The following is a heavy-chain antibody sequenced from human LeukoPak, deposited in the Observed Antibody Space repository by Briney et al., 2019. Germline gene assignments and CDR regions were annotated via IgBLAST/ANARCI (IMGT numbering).Heavy chain of an antibody. Sequence: ASVKVSCKASGYTFTSYYMHWVRQAPGQGLEWMGRINPSAGSTTYAQKFQGRVTVTRDMSTTTVYMELSSLRSEDTAVYYRARDYEYYGSGSYYFDFWGQGTLVTVSS. CDR1: GYTFTSYY. D-gene: IGHD3-10*01. CDR3: ARDYEYYGSGSYYFDF. V-gene: IGHV1-46*01. J-gene: IGHJ4*02. CDR2: INPSAGST.